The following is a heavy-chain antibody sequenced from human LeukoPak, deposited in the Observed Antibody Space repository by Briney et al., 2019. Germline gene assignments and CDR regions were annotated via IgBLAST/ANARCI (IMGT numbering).Heavy chain of an antibody. CDR3: ARDINWGQVDY. Sequence: GGSLRLSCAASGFTFNRYGMHWVRQAPGKGLAWVSRINGDGSATNYAGSMKGRFTISRDNAKNILYLQMNSLREDDTAVYYCARDINWGQVDYWGQGTLVTVSS. CDR2: INGDGSAT. CDR1: GFTFNRYG. V-gene: IGHV3-74*01. D-gene: IGHD7-27*01. J-gene: IGHJ4*02.